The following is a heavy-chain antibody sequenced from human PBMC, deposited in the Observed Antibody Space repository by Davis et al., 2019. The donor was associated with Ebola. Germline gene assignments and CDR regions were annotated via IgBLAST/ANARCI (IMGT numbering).Heavy chain of an antibody. D-gene: IGHD6-19*01. CDR3: AIANRGPVADTGDY. CDR2: ISGSSGAI. CDR1: GFTFSSYA. Sequence: GESLKISCAASGFTFSSYAMSWVRQAPGKGLEWVSAISGSSGAIYYADSVKGRFTISRDNAKNSLYLQMNSLRAEDTAVYYCAIANRGPVADTGDYWGQGTLVTVSS. J-gene: IGHJ4*02. V-gene: IGHV3-23*01.